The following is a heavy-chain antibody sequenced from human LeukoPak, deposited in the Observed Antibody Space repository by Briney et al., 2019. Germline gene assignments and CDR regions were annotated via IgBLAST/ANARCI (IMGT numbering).Heavy chain of an antibody. D-gene: IGHD3-10*01. CDR1: GGSISSGGYS. Sequence: SETLSLTCAVSGGSISSGGYSWSWIRQPPGKGLEWIGYIHHSGSTYYNPSLKSRVTISVDRSKNQFSLKLSSVTAADTAVYYCARMFSSGETNSNDYWGQGTLVTVSS. V-gene: IGHV4-30-2*01. CDR2: IHHSGST. J-gene: IGHJ4*02. CDR3: ARMFSSGETNSNDY.